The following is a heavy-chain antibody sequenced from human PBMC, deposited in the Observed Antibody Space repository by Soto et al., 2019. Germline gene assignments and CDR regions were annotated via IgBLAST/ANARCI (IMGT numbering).Heavy chain of an antibody. CDR1: GFTFDDYV. CDR3: AKDKSNGMDV. V-gene: IGHV3-9*01. CDR2: ISWNSNSI. J-gene: IGHJ6*02. Sequence: GGSLSLSCAASGFTFDDYVMHWVRQAPGKGLEWVSSISWNSNSIVYADSVKGRFTISRDNAKNFLYLQMNSPRTEDTALYYSAKDKSNGMDVWGQGTTVTVSS.